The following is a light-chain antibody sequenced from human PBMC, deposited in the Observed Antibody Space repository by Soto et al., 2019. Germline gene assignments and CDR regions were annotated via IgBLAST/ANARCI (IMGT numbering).Light chain of an antibody. J-gene: IGLJ1*01. V-gene: IGLV2-14*01. CDR2: EVS. CDR3: TSYTGSSTYV. CDR1: SSDVGTYTY. Sequence: QSALTQPASVSGSPGQSITISCTGTSSDVGTYTYVSWYQQHPGKAPKLMIYEVSNRPSGVSDRFSGSKSGNTASLTISGLQAEDEADYYCTSYTGSSTYVFGTGTKLTVL.